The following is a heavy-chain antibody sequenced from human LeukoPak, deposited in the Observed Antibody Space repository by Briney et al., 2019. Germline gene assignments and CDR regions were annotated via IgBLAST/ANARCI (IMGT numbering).Heavy chain of an antibody. CDR1: GYSFTNYW. V-gene: IGHV5-51*01. CDR2: IYLGDSDT. J-gene: IGHJ4*02. Sequence: GQSRKISCKGSGYSFTNYWIGWVRQIPGKGLEWMGIIYLGDSDTRYSPSFQGQATIPADKSISTAYLQWSSLKASDNAMYYCAIGGGSTTRCYRCFNYWGQGTLVTVSS. CDR3: AIGGGSTTRCYRCFNY. D-gene: IGHD2-2*02.